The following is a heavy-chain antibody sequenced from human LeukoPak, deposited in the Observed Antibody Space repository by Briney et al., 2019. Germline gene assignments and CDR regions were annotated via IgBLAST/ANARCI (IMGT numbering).Heavy chain of an antibody. Sequence: ASVKVSCKVSGYTLTELSTHWVRQAPGKGLEWMGGFDPEDGETIYAQKFQGRVTMTEDTSTDTAYMELSSLRSEDTAVYYCATALMVRGVPNWFDPWGQGTLVTVSS. CDR2: FDPEDGET. J-gene: IGHJ5*02. CDR1: GYTLTELS. D-gene: IGHD3-10*01. CDR3: ATALMVRGVPNWFDP. V-gene: IGHV1-24*01.